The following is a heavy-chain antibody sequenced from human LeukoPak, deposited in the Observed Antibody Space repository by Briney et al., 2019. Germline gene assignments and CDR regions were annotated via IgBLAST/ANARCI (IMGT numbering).Heavy chain of an antibody. Sequence: GESLKISCKGSGYSFTSYWIGWVRQMPGKGLEWMGIIYPGDSDTRYSPSFQGQVTISADKSISTAYLQWSSLKASDTAMYYCAGQGYDFWSGYYLLDPWGQGTLVTVSS. V-gene: IGHV5-51*01. CDR1: GYSFTSYW. CDR2: IYPGDSDT. D-gene: IGHD3-3*01. J-gene: IGHJ5*02. CDR3: AGQGYDFWSGYYLLDP.